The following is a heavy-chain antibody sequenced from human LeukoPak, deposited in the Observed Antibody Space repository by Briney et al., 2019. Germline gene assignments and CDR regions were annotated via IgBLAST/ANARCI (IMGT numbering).Heavy chain of an antibody. D-gene: IGHD5-18*01. CDR3: AKDRLSAMVPYYFDY. CDR1: GFTFTTYG. CDR2: IRYDGGNK. V-gene: IGHV3-30*02. J-gene: IGHJ4*02. Sequence: GGSLRLSCAASGFTFTTYGMHWVRQAPGKGLEWVAFIRYDGGNKYYADSVKGRFTISRDNSKNTLYLQMNSLRAEDTAVYYCAKDRLSAMVPYYFDYWGQGTLVTVSS.